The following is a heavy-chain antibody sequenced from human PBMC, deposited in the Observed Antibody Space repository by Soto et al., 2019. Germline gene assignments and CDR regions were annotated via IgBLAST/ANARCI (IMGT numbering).Heavy chain of an antibody. CDR1: GGSISSSSYY. CDR3: AGEYSSPNWFDP. Sequence: SETLSLTCTVSGGSISSSSYYWGWIRQPPGKGLEWIGSIYYSGSTYYNPSLKSRVTISVDTSKNQFSLKLSSVTAADTAVYYCAGEYSSPNWFDPWGQGTLVTVSS. J-gene: IGHJ5*02. D-gene: IGHD6-6*01. V-gene: IGHV4-39*01. CDR2: IYYSGST.